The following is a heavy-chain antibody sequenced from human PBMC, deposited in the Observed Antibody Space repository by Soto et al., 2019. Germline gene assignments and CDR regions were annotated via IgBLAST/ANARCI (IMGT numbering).Heavy chain of an antibody. CDR3: ARRYSSAFDT. V-gene: IGHV4-59*08. Sequence: QVQLQESGPGLVKPSETLSLTCTVSGGSISSYYWSWIRQPPGKGLEWIGYIYYSGNPNYNPSLKSRVTGPQDTPTNQFALKLGSVPAADTAVYYCARRYSSAFDTLAQGTMVTASS. CDR2: IYYSGNP. D-gene: IGHD6-13*01. J-gene: IGHJ3*02. CDR1: GGSISSYY.